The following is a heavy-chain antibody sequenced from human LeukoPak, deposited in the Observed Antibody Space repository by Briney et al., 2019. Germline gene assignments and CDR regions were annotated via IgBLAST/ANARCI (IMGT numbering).Heavy chain of an antibody. V-gene: IGHV3-23*01. CDR1: GFTFSSYA. D-gene: IGHD4-11*01. CDR3: AKDLLGEYSNYEATPQLYYYYYMDV. J-gene: IGHJ6*03. Sequence: TGGSLRLSCAASGFTFSSYAMSWVRQAPGKGLEWVSAISGSGGSTYYADSVKGRFTISRDNSKNTLYLQMNSLRAEDTAVYYCAKDLLGEYSNYEATPQLYYYYYMDVWGKGTTVTVSS. CDR2: ISGSGGST.